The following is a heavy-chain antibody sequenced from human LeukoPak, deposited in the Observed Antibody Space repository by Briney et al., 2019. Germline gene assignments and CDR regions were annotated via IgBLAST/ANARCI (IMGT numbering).Heavy chain of an antibody. D-gene: IGHD3-22*01. V-gene: IGHV3-7*03. CDR3: ARDSNGPAF. J-gene: IGHJ4*02. CDR2: IKHDGSQK. Sequence: GGSLRLSCAASGFMFSSNWMSWVRLAPGKGLEWVANIKHDGSQKNYVDSVKGRFTISRDYSKNTLYLQMNSLRADDTAVYYCARDSNGPAFWGQGTLVIVSS. CDR1: GFMFSSNW.